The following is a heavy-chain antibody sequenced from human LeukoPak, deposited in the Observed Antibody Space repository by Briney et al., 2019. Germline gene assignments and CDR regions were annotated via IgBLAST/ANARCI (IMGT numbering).Heavy chain of an antibody. J-gene: IGHJ4*02. CDR2: ISGSSSHT. CDR3: AKEHDYSNAAPEWGFDS. D-gene: IGHD3-3*01. Sequence: PGASLRLSCAPSGFTFRTYAMSWVRQAPGKGLEWVSGISGSSSHTMDADSVRGRFTISRDNTRNTLYLHMNSLRAEDTALYYCAKEHDYSNAAPEWGFDSWGQGTLVTVSS. V-gene: IGHV3-23*01. CDR1: GFTFRTYA.